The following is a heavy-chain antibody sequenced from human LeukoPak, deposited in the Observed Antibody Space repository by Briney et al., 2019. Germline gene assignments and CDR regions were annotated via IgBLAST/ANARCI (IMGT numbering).Heavy chain of an antibody. CDR1: GGSISSYY. Sequence: SETLSLTCTVSGGSISSYYWGWIRQPPGKGLEWIGSIYYSGSTYYNPSLKSRVTISVDTSKNQFSLKLSSVTAADTAVYYCARDSRESGYYTNWGQGTLVTVSS. CDR3: ARDSRESGYYTN. D-gene: IGHD3/OR15-3a*01. V-gene: IGHV4-39*07. J-gene: IGHJ4*02. CDR2: IYYSGST.